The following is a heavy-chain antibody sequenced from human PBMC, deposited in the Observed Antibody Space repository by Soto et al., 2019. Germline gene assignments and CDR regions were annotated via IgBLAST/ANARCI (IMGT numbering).Heavy chain of an antibody. V-gene: IGHV4-59*01. Sequence: PSETLSLTCAVSGASINSYSWSWVRLPPGKGLEWIGYIYYTGSTNYNPSLKSRVTISVDTSKNQFSLKLSSVTAADTAVYYCASVRGYSYGLGGLDYWGQGTLVTSPQ. CDR1: GASINSYS. CDR2: IYYTGST. CDR3: ASVRGYSYGLGGLDY. D-gene: IGHD5-18*01. J-gene: IGHJ4*02.